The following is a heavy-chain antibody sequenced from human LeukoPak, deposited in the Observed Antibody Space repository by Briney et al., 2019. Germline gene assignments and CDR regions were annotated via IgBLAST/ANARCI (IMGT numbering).Heavy chain of an antibody. CDR3: AKVGGVFGELLLGGFDY. CDR2: ISWNSGSI. D-gene: IGHD3-10*02. V-gene: IGHV3-9*01. J-gene: IGHJ4*02. CDR1: GFTFDDYA. Sequence: GRSLRLSCAASGFTFDDYAMHWVRQAPGKGLEWVSGISWNSGSIGYADSVKGRFTISRDNAKNSLYLQMNSLRAEDTALYYCAKVGGVFGELLLGGFDYWGQGTLVTVSS.